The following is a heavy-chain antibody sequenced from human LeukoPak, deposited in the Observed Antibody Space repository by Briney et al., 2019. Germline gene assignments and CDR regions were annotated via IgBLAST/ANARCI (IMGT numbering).Heavy chain of an antibody. CDR3: ARGLLWFGESPADYYYGMDV. Sequence: HGESLKISCKGSGYSFTSYWIGWVRQMPGKGLEWMGIIYPGDSDTRYSPSFQGQVTFSADKSISTVYLQWSSLKASDTAMYYCARGLLWFGESPADYYYGMDVWGQGTTVTVSS. V-gene: IGHV5-51*01. J-gene: IGHJ6*02. CDR1: GYSFTSYW. D-gene: IGHD3-10*01. CDR2: IYPGDSDT.